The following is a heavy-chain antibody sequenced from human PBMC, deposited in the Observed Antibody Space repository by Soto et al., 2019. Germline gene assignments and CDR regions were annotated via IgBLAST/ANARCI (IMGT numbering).Heavy chain of an antibody. CDR1: GFTFSSYS. CDR3: ARDPNLGYCSGGSCYPAIDY. J-gene: IGHJ4*02. Sequence: EVQLVESGGGLVQPGGSLRLSCAASGFTFSSYSMNWVRQAPGKGLEWASYISSSSSTIYYADSVKGRFTISRDNAKNSLYMXMNSLRDEDTAVYYCARDPNLGYCSGGSCYPAIDYWGQGTLVTVSS. V-gene: IGHV3-48*02. CDR2: ISSSSSTI. D-gene: IGHD2-15*01.